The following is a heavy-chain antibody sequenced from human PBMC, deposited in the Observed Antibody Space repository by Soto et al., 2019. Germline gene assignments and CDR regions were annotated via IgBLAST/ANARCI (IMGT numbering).Heavy chain of an antibody. J-gene: IGHJ6*02. CDR3: ARGGSKDFWSGYWRPYYGMDV. CDR1: DGSISTYY. Sequence: SETLSLTCTVSDGSISTYYWSWIRQPAGKELEWIGHVFTSGTTNYTPSLKSRVSMSLDTAKNQFSLKLRSVTAADTAVYYCARGGSKDFWSGYWRPYYGMDVWGQGTTVTVSS. CDR2: VFTSGTT. D-gene: IGHD3-3*01. V-gene: IGHV4-4*07.